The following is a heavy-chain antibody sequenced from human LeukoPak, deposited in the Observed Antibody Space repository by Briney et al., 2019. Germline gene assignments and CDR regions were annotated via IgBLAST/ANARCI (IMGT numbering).Heavy chain of an antibody. CDR2: INHSGST. Sequence: SETLSLTCAVYGGPFSGYYWSWIRQPPGKGLEWIGEINHSGSTNYNPSLKSRVTISVDTSKNQFSLKLSSVTAANTAVYYCARGITMVRGVNWFDPWGQGTLVTVSS. D-gene: IGHD3-10*01. V-gene: IGHV4-34*01. CDR1: GGPFSGYY. J-gene: IGHJ5*02. CDR3: ARGITMVRGVNWFDP.